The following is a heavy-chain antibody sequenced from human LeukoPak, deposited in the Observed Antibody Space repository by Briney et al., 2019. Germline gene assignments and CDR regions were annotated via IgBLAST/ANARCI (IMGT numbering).Heavy chain of an antibody. CDR2: ISWNSGSI. Sequence: GRSLRLSCAASGFTFDDYATHWVRQAPGKGLEWVSGISWNSGSIGYADSVKGRFTISRDNAKNSLYLQMNSLRAEDMALYYCARSSSWASYFDYWGQGTLVTVSS. J-gene: IGHJ4*02. CDR3: ARSSSWASYFDY. CDR1: GFTFDDYA. D-gene: IGHD6-13*01. V-gene: IGHV3-9*03.